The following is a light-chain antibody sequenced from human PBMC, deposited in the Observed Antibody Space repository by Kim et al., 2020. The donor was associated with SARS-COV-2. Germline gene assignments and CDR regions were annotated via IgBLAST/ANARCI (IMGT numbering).Light chain of an antibody. CDR2: QDS. CDR1: KLGDKY. V-gene: IGLV3-1*01. J-gene: IGLJ3*02. CDR3: QAWDSSTAV. Sequence: SVPPGQTASITCSGDKLGDKYVCWYQKKPGRSPVLVIYQDSKRPSGIPERFSGSNSGNTATLTISGTQAMDEADYYCQAWDSSTAVFGGGTQLTVL.